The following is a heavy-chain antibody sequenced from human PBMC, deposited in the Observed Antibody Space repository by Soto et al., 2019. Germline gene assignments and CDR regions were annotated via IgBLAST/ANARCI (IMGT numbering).Heavy chain of an antibody. D-gene: IGHD3-10*01. Sequence: QVQLQESGPGLVKPSQTLSLTCTVSGGSISSGGYYWSWIRQHPGKGLEWIGYIYYSGSTYYNPSLKSRVTLSGDTSKNQFSLKLSSVTAADTAVYYCARWSIVRGVNVAFDIWGQGTMVTVSS. CDR2: IYYSGST. CDR3: ARWSIVRGVNVAFDI. CDR1: GGSISSGGYY. J-gene: IGHJ3*02. V-gene: IGHV4-31*03.